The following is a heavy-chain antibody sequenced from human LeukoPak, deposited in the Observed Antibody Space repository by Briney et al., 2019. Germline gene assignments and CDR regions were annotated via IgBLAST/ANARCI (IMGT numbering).Heavy chain of an antibody. D-gene: IGHD5-12*01. J-gene: IGHJ4*02. V-gene: IGHV3-43*01. CDR3: AKEAPEKWPYYFDS. Sequence: YHALDFVKGRFTISRDNNKDSLYLQMNSLITEDTAFYFCAKEAPEKWPYYFDSWGQGTLVTVSS.